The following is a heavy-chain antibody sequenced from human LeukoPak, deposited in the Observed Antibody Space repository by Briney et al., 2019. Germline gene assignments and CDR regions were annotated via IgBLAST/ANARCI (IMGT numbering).Heavy chain of an antibody. Sequence: PGGSLRLSCEASGFNFGTYAMSWVRQAPGKGLEWVSTISSSSASTYYADSVKGRFTISRDNSKNTLYLEMNSLRAEDTAVYYCAKDGNTAMVTGYYFDYWGQGTLVTVSS. CDR3: AKDGNTAMVTGYYFDY. J-gene: IGHJ4*02. V-gene: IGHV3-23*01. CDR2: ISSSSAST. D-gene: IGHD5-18*01. CDR1: GFNFGTYA.